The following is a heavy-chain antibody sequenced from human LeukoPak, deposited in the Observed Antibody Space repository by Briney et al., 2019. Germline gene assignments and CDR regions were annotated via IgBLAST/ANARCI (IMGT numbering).Heavy chain of an antibody. V-gene: IGHV3-21*01. D-gene: IGHD1-26*01. CDR3: ARFYANEWELPH. CDR2: ISTSSIYI. Sequence: GGSLRLSCAASGFTFSSYSMNWVRQAPGKGLEWVSSISTSSIYIYYADSVKGRFTISRDNSKNTLYLQMNSLRAEDTAVYYCARFYANEWELPHWGQGTLVTVSS. CDR1: GFTFSSYS. J-gene: IGHJ4*02.